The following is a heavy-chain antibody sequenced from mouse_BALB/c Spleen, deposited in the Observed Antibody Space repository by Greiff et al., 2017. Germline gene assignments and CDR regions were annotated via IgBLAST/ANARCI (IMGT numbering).Heavy chain of an antibody. Sequence: VQLQQSGAELVKPGASVKLSCTASGFNIQDTYMHWVKQRPEQGLEWIGRIDPANGNTKSDPKFQGKATITADTSSNTAYLQLSSLTSEDTAVYYCARSTMITTDAMDYWGQGTSVTVSS. CDR1: GFNIQDTY. CDR2: IDPANGNT. J-gene: IGHJ4*01. V-gene: IGHV14-3*02. CDR3: ARSTMITTDAMDY. D-gene: IGHD2-4*01.